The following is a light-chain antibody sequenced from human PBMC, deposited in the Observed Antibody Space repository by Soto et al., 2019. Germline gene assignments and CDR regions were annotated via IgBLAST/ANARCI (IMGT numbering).Light chain of an antibody. CDR1: NSDIGGYNY. Sequence: QSVLTQPRSVSGSRGQSVTISCTGTNSDIGGYNYVSWYQQHPGKAPKVMIYDVSRRPSGVPDRFSGSKSGNTASLTISGLLAEDDADYYCCSYAGTYNFWLFGGGTKVTVL. CDR3: CSYAGTYNFWL. J-gene: IGLJ3*02. V-gene: IGLV2-11*01. CDR2: DVS.